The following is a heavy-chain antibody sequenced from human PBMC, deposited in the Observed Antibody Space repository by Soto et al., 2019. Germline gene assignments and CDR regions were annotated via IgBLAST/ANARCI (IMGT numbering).Heavy chain of an antibody. CDR3: AGPGYSAHGY. Sequence: GRSLRLSCAASGFTFSSFALSWVRQAPGKGLEWVSAISGSGDGTDYADSVRGRFTISRDNSKNTLYLQMNSLRAEDTAVYYCAGPGYSAHGYWGQGELLTV. J-gene: IGHJ4*02. CDR1: GFTFSSFA. CDR2: ISGSGDGT. V-gene: IGHV3-23*01. D-gene: IGHD5-18*01.